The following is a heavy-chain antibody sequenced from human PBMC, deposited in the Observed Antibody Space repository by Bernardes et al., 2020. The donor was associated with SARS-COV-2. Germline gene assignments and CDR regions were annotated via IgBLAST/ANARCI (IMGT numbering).Heavy chain of an antibody. CDR3: SRGIGVVVAAPSGGSYYFDKGRDV. CDR2: INHIGTT. CDR1: GGSFSGYY. J-gene: IGHJ6*02. Sequence: SEPLSLTCAVFGGSFSGYYWSWIRQPPGKGLEWIWEINHIGTTNSNPSLNSRVTISVYTSKNQFSLTLSSVTAADTAVYYCSRGIGVVVAAPSGGSYYFDKGRDVWGQGTTVTVSS. V-gene: IGHV4-34*01. D-gene: IGHD2-15*01.